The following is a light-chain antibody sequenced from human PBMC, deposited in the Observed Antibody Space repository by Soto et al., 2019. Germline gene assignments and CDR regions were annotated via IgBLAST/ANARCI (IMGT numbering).Light chain of an antibody. CDR2: DVT. CDR3: ISYTTSSTLV. CDR1: SSDIGGYNF. Sequence: QSALTQPASVSGSPGQSITISCTGTSSDIGGYNFVSWYQQHPGKAPKLMIYDVTNRPPGLSDRFSGSKSGNTASLTISGLQAEDEADYYCISYTTSSTLVFGGGTKLPVL. J-gene: IGLJ3*02. V-gene: IGLV2-14*03.